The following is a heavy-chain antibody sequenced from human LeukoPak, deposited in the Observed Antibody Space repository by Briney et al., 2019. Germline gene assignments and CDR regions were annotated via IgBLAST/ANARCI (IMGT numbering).Heavy chain of an antibody. V-gene: IGHV4-59*08. CDR2: IYYSGST. Sequence: PSETLSLTCTVSGGSISSYYWSWIRQPPGKGLEWIGYIYYSGSTNYNPSLKSRVTISVDTSKNQFSLKLSSVTAADTAVYYSARSNLGPDGYFDYWGQGTLVTVSS. CDR1: GGSISSYY. D-gene: IGHD7-27*01. J-gene: IGHJ4*02. CDR3: ARSNLGPDGYFDY.